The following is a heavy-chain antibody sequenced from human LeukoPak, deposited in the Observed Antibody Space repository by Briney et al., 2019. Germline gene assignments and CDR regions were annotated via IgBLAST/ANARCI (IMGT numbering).Heavy chain of an antibody. V-gene: IGHV3-53*01. CDR2: IYDDGNT. J-gene: IGHJ6*03. Sequence: PGGSLRLSCAASGFTASGHYMTWVRQAPGKGVEGVSVIYDDGNTYYADSLEGRFTIFRDNSKNTLYLQMNSLRADDTAVYYCGRKGTYSGSPRGTYNLDVWGKGTTVTVSS. CDR1: GFTASGHY. D-gene: IGHD1-26*01. CDR3: GRKGTYSGSPRGTYNLDV.